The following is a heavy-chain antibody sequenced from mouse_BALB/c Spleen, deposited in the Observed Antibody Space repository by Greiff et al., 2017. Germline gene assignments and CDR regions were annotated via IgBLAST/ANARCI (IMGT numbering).Heavy chain of an antibody. CDR1: GFNIKDYY. Sequence: EVKLMESGAELVRPGALVKLSCKASGFNIKDYYMHWVKQRPEQGLEWIGWIDPENGNTIYDPKFQGKASITADTSSNTAYLQLSSLTSEDTAVYYCASDWGFAYWGQGTLVTVSA. V-gene: IGHV14-1*02. D-gene: IGHD4-1*01. J-gene: IGHJ3*01. CDR3: ASDWGFAY. CDR2: IDPENGNT.